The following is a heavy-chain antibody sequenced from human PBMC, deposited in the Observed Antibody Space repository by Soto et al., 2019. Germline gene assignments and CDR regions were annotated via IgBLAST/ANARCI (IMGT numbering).Heavy chain of an antibody. CDR1: GFTFRSYS. Sequence: EVQLVESGGGLVQPGGSLRLSCAASGFTFRSYSMNWVRQAPGKGLEWLSYISSISTTIYYADSVKGRFTISRDNAKNSLYLQTTSLGDEDTAVYYCARVSGSYSTSNDHWGQGTLVTVSS. CDR2: ISSISTTI. J-gene: IGHJ5*02. D-gene: IGHD3-10*01. CDR3: ARVSGSYSTSNDH. V-gene: IGHV3-48*02.